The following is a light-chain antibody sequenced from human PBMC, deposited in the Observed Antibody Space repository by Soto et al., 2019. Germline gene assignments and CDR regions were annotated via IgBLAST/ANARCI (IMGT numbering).Light chain of an antibody. CDR1: QPIANW. Sequence: DIPMTQSPSSLSVSVGERVTITCRASQPIANWLACYQQRPGHAPELLIHGASTLHSGVPPRFSGTGYGTDFTLTITSLQPEDLATYFCQQASDPPYTFGQGTKLEI. CDR2: GAS. CDR3: QQASDPPYT. J-gene: IGKJ2*01. V-gene: IGKV1-12*01.